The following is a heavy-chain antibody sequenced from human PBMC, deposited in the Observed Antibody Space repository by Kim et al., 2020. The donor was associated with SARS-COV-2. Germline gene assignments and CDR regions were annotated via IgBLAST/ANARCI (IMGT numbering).Heavy chain of an antibody. V-gene: IGHV3-30*02. D-gene: IGHD3-10*01. J-gene: IGHJ4*02. CDR3: AKEIYGSGSYFDY. Sequence: YADSVKGGFTIARDNSKNTLYLQMNSLRAEDTAVYYCAKEIYGSGSYFDYWGQGTLVTVSS.